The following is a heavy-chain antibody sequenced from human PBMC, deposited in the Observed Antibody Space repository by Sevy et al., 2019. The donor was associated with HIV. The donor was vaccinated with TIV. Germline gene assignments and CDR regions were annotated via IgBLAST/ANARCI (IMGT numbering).Heavy chain of an antibody. CDR1: GITFSESL. J-gene: IGHJ4*02. CDR2: IKNDGSAK. D-gene: IGHD6-19*01. CDR3: ARVFSGSAPGFDY. Sequence: GGSLRLSCAASGITFSESLMSWVRKAPGKGLEWVASIKNDGSAKFYADSVKGRFIISRDNAKNSLYLQMNSLGGEDTAVYFFARVFSGSAPGFDYWGQGTLVTVSS. V-gene: IGHV3-7*01.